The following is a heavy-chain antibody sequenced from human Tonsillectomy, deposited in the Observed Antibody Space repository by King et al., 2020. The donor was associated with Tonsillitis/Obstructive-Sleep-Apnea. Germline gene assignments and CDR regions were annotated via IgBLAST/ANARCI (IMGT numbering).Heavy chain of an antibody. V-gene: IGHV3-30*04. J-gene: IGHJ6*03. CDR2: ISYDGSTK. D-gene: IGHD2/OR15-2a*01. Sequence: QVQLVESGGGVVQPGRSLRLSCAASGFAFIDYAMHWVRQAPDKGLEWVAVISYDGSTKFYTDSVKGRFTISRDNSRNTLYLQMNSLRTEDTAMYYCARDGEYDVNYYYMDVWGKGTTVTVSS. CDR3: ARDGEYDVNYYYMDV. CDR1: GFAFIDYA.